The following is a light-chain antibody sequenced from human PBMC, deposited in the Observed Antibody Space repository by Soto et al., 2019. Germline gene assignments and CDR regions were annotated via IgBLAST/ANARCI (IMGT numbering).Light chain of an antibody. CDR2: GAT. J-gene: IGKJ1*01. CDR1: QSFSSNY. Sequence: EIVLTQSPGTLSLSPGERATLSCRASQSFSSNYLAWYQQKPGQAPRILIYGATTRDTGIPDRFSGSESGTDFTLTSSRLEPEDSAVYYCQQYSSVWTFGQGTKVEI. CDR3: QQYSSVWT. V-gene: IGKV3-20*01.